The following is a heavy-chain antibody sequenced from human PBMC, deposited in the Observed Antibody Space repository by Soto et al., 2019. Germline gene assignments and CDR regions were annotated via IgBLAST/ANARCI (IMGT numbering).Heavy chain of an antibody. Sequence: GSLRLSCSATGFTFSSYSMHWVRQAPGKGLEYVSGIRGNGDPPFYADSVKGRFTISRDNSKNTLYLQMSSLSADDTAVYYCVKSRGGNNFDFFDWGQGALVTVSS. CDR1: GFTFSSYS. V-gene: IGHV3-64D*06. J-gene: IGHJ4*02. CDR2: IRGNGDPP. CDR3: VKSRGGNNFDFFD. D-gene: IGHD5-12*01.